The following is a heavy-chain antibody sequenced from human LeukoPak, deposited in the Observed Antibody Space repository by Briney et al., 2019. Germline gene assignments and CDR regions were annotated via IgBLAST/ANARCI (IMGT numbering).Heavy chain of an antibody. CDR1: GGSISNYY. CDR2: IYTSGST. CDR3: ARRCSSTSCPLDY. V-gene: IGHV4-4*09. D-gene: IGHD2-2*01. J-gene: IGHJ4*02. Sequence: SETLSLTCTVSGGSISNYYWSWIRQPPGKGLEWIGYIYTSGSTNYNPSLKSRVTISVDTPKNQFSLKLSSVTAADTAVYYCARRCSSTSCPLDYWGQGTLVTVSS.